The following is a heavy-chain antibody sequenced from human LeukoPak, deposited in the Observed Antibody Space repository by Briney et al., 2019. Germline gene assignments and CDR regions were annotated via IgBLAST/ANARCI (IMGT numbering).Heavy chain of an antibody. D-gene: IGHD6-13*01. Sequence: QPGRSLRLSCAASGFTFSSYAMHWVRQAPGKGLEWVAVISYDGSNKYYADSVKGRFTISRDNSKNTLYLQMNSLRAEDTAVYYCARDHGSSWPDCWGQGTLVTVSS. CDR2: ISYDGSNK. CDR3: ARDHGSSWPDC. V-gene: IGHV3-30-3*01. CDR1: GFTFSSYA. J-gene: IGHJ4*02.